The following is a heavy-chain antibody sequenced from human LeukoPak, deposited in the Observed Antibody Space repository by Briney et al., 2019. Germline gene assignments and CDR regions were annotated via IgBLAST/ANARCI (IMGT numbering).Heavy chain of an antibody. CDR2: ISWNSGSI. J-gene: IGHJ6*02. CDR1: GFTFDDYA. D-gene: IGHD1-14*01. CDR3: AKSTESPEDYYYGMDV. Sequence: GGSLRPSCAASGFTFDDYAMHWVRQAPGKGLEWVSGISWNSGSIGYADSVKGRFTISRDNAKNSLYLQMNSLRAEDTALYYCAKSTESPEDYYYGMDVWGQGTTVTVSS. V-gene: IGHV3-9*01.